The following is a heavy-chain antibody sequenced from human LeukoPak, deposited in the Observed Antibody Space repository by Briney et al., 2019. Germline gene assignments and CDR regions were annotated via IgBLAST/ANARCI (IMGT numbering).Heavy chain of an antibody. CDR1: GGSISSYY. V-gene: IGHV4-59*01. D-gene: IGHD1-26*01. Sequence: SETLSLTCTVSGGSISSYYWSWIRQPPGKGLEWIGYIYYSGSTNYNPSLKSRVTISVDTSKNQFSLKLSSVTAADTAVYYCARVHGIRRRDNYWYFDLWGRGTLVTVSS. CDR2: IYYSGST. CDR3: ARVHGIRRRDNYWYFDL. J-gene: IGHJ2*01.